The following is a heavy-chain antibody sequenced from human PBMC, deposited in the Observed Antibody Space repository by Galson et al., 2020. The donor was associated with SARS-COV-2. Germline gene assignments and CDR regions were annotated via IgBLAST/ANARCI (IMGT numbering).Heavy chain of an antibody. CDR2: IYTSGST. D-gene: IGHD4-17*01. Sequence: SETLSLTCTVSGGSISSGSYYWSWIRQPAGKGLEWIGRIYTSGSTNYNPSLKSRVTISVDTSKNQFSLKLSSVTAADTAVYYCARAIWADYGGKPNWFDPWGQGTLVTVSS. V-gene: IGHV4-61*02. CDR1: GGSISSGSYY. J-gene: IGHJ5*02. CDR3: ARAIWADYGGKPNWFDP.